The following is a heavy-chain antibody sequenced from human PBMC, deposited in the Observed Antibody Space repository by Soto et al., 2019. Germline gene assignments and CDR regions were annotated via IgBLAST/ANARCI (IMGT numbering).Heavy chain of an antibody. Sequence: QVQLVESGGGVVQPGRSLRLSCAASGFAFHRYGIHWVRQAPGKGLEWVADIWYDGTTKYYADSVKGLFTVSRDDSENTVYHQMDSLRAGDTAVYYCARDGSGGDWRFFDYWGQGTLVTVSS. D-gene: IGHD3-10*01. CDR3: ARDGSGGDWRFFDY. CDR2: IWYDGTTK. V-gene: IGHV3-33*01. J-gene: IGHJ4*02. CDR1: GFAFHRYG.